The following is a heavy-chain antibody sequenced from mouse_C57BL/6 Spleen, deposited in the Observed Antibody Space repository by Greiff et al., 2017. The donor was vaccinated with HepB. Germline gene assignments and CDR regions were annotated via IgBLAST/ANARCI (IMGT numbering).Heavy chain of an antibody. Sequence: QVQLQQSGAELARPGASVKLSCKASGYTFTSYGISWVKQRTGQGLEWIGEIYHRSGNTYYNEKFKGKATLTADKSSSTAYMELRSLTSEDSAVYFCARGADMPHDGYAHWGQGTTLTVSS. J-gene: IGHJ2*01. CDR2: IYHRSGNT. D-gene: IGHD2-3*01. V-gene: IGHV1-81*01. CDR1: GYTFTSYG. CDR3: ARGADMPHDGYAH.